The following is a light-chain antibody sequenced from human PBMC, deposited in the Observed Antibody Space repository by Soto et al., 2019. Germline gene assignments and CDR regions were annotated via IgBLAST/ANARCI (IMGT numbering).Light chain of an antibody. J-gene: IGKJ4*01. V-gene: IGKV3-11*01. CDR3: QQRSNWPPSLT. CDR1: QSVSSY. CDR2: DAS. Sequence: EIGMTQSPGTLPLSPGERATLSCRASQSVSSYLAWYQQKPGQAPRLLIYDASNRATGIPARFSGSGSGTDFTLTISSLEPEDFAVYYCQQRSNWPPSLTFGGGTKVDIK.